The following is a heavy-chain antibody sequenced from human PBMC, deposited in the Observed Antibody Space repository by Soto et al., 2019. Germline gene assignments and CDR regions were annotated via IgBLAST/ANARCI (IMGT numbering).Heavy chain of an antibody. D-gene: IGHD3-3*01. CDR2: ISAYNGNT. CDR1: GGTFSSYA. CDR3: ARDSLGTYYDFWSGPNYYYGMDV. V-gene: IGHV1-18*01. Sequence: ASVKVSCKASGGTFSSYAISWVRQAPGQGLEWMGWISAYNGNTNYAQKLQGRVTMTTDTSTSTAYMELRSLRSDDTAVYYCARDSLGTYYDFWSGPNYYYGMDVWGQGTTVTVS. J-gene: IGHJ6*02.